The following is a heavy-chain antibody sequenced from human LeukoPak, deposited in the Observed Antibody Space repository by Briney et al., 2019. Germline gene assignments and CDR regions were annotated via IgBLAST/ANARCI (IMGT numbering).Heavy chain of an antibody. J-gene: IGHJ4*02. CDR1: GFTFSSYA. Sequence: GGSLRLSFAASGFTFSSYAMSWVRQAPGKGLEWVSAISGSGGATHYADSVKGRFTISRDNSKNTLYLQTNSLRAEDTAVYYCAKGGRIGVFDYWGQGTLVTVSS. CDR3: AKGGRIGVFDY. D-gene: IGHD3-16*01. V-gene: IGHV3-23*01. CDR2: ISGSGGAT.